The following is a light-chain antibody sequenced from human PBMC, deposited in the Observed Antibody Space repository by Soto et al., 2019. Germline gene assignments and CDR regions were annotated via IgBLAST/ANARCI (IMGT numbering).Light chain of an antibody. J-gene: IGKJ5*01. V-gene: IGKV3-11*01. Sequence: EIVLTQSPRTLSLSPGERATLSCRAIQSVSRRHSAWYQQKPGQAPRLLIYGASNRATGIPARFSGSGSGTDFTLTISSLEPEDFAVYYCQQRSNWPPLTFGQGTRLEIK. CDR1: QSVSRRH. CDR2: GAS. CDR3: QQRSNWPPLT.